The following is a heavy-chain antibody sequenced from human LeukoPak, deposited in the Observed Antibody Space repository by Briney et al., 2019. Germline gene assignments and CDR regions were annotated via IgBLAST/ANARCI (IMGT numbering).Heavy chain of an antibody. CDR1: GCTFTSYA. CDR2: INAGNGNT. Sequence: ASVKVSCKASGCTFTSYAMHWVRQAPGQRLEWMGWINAGNGNTKYSQKFQGRVTITRDTSASTAYMELSGLRSEDTAVYYCASPIVVVPAAGYYYYGMDVWGKGTTVTVSS. J-gene: IGHJ6*04. V-gene: IGHV1-3*01. CDR3: ASPIVVVPAAGYYYYGMDV. D-gene: IGHD2-2*01.